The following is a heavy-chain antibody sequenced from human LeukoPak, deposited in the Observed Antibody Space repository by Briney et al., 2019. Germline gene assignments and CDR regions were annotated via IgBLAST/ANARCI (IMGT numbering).Heavy chain of an antibody. CDR3: AISYYYDSSGYLVDY. CDR1: GGTFSSYA. V-gene: IGHV1-69*05. J-gene: IGHJ4*02. Sequence: GASVKVSCKASGGTFSSYAISWVRQAPGQGLEWMGRIIPIFGTANYAQKFQGRVTITTDESTSTAYMELSSLRSEDTAVYYCAISYYYDSSGYLVDYWGPGTLVTVSS. D-gene: IGHD3-22*01. CDR2: IIPIFGTA.